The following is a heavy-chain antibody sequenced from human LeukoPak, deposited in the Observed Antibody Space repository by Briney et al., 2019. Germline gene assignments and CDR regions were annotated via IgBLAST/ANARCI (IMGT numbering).Heavy chain of an antibody. CDR3: AKDANKYDSSGNWRYFDY. CDR2: ITWDGGST. D-gene: IGHD3-22*01. Sequence: GGSLRLSCAASGFTFDDYTMHWVRQAPGKGLEWVSLITWDGGSTYYADLVKGRFTISRDNSKNSLYLQMNSLRTEDAALYYCAKDANKYDSSGNWRYFDYWGQGTLVTVSS. J-gene: IGHJ4*02. V-gene: IGHV3-43*01. CDR1: GFTFDDYT.